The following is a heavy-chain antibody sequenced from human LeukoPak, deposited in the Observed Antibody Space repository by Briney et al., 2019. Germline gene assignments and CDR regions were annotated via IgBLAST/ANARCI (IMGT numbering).Heavy chain of an antibody. J-gene: IGHJ3*02. CDR2: IYYSGST. CDR3: ARFHSRSDAFDI. Sequence: PSETLSLTCAVYGGSFSGYYWSWIRQPPGKGLEWIGYIYYSGSTNYNPSLKSRVTISVDTSKNQFSLKLSSVTAADTAVYYCARFHSRSDAFDIWGQGTMVTVSS. V-gene: IGHV4-59*01. CDR1: GGSFSGYY. D-gene: IGHD5-18*01.